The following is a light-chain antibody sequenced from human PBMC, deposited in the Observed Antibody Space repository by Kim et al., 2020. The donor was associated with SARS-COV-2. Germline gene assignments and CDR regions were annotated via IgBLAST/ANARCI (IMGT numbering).Light chain of an antibody. CDR3: QQYHGFPWP. V-gene: IGKV1-5*01. J-gene: IGKJ1*01. Sequence: GDRVTITCRASPTITTWLAWYQQKPGKAPKLLIYAASSLEDGVPSRFSGSGSGTEFSLTISSLQPDGFASYYCQQYHGFPWPFGHETTV. CDR1: PTITTW. CDR2: AAS.